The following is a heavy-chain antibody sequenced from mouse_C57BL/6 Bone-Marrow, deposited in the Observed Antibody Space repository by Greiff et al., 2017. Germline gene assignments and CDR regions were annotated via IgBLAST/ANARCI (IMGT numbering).Heavy chain of an antibody. CDR1: GFSLTSYG. D-gene: IGHD2-13*01. Sequence: VQLKESGPGLVQPSQSLSITCTVSGFSLTSYGVHWVRQSPGKGLAWLGVIWRGGSTDYNAAFMSRLSITKDNSKSQVFFKMNSLQADDTAIYYCAKNGDWDNAMDYWGQGTSVTVSS. J-gene: IGHJ4*01. CDR2: IWRGGST. V-gene: IGHV2-5*01. CDR3: AKNGDWDNAMDY.